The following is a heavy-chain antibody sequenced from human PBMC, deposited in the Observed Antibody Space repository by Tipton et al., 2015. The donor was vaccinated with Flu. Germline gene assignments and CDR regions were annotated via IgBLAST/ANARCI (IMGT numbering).Heavy chain of an antibody. CDR1: GFTVSDNS. V-gene: IGHV3-53*01. J-gene: IGHJ5*02. CDR2: VNAGGNT. CDR3: ARRDYSDYVSDPKNWFDP. Sequence: SLRLSCAASGFTVSDNSLTWVRQAPGKGLDWVTVVNAGGNTYYADSVKGRFTISRDNSKNTVYLQMSSLRAEDTAIYYCARRDYSDYVSDPKNWFDPWGQGILVTASA. D-gene: IGHD4-11*01.